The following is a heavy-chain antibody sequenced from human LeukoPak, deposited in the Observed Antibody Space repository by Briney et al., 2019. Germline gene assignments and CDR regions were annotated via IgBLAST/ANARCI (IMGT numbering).Heavy chain of an antibody. Sequence: GGSLRLSCAASGFTFSNAWMSWVRQAPGKGLEWVGCMKSKTDGGITDYAAPVKGRFTISRDDSKNTLYLQMNSLKTEDTAVYYCTTEGYDILTGLYYFDYWGQGTLVTVSS. CDR2: MKSKTDGGIT. CDR1: GFTFSNAW. J-gene: IGHJ4*02. CDR3: TTEGYDILTGLYYFDY. D-gene: IGHD3-9*01. V-gene: IGHV3-15*01.